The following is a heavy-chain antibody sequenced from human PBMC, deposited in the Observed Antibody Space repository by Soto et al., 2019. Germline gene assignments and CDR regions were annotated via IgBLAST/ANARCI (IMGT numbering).Heavy chain of an antibody. V-gene: IGHV4-30-4*01. CDR3: ARVKFTPKWFDS. J-gene: IGHJ5*01. Sequence: SETLSLTCTVSGGSISRADNYWSWIRQPPGKGLELIGYVYYRGSIYYNPSLESRIRISVDTSKNQFSLKLTSVTAADTAMYFCARVKFTPKWFDSWGQGTLVTVSS. CDR2: VYYRGSI. CDR1: GGSISRADNY.